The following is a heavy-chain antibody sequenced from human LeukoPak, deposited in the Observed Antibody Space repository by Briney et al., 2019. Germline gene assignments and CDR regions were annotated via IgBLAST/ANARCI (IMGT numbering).Heavy chain of an antibody. Sequence: GGSLRLSCAASGFTFSGYGMNWVRQAPGKGLEWVAIISYDGREKYYADSVKGRFTISRDNSKDTLYLQMSSLRPEDTAIYYCAKSKPPREYCSVITCYAGFGAFDIWGQGTMVTVFS. CDR3: AKSKPPREYCSVITCYAGFGAFDI. D-gene: IGHD2-2*01. J-gene: IGHJ3*02. V-gene: IGHV3-30*18. CDR1: GFTFSGYG. CDR2: ISYDGREK.